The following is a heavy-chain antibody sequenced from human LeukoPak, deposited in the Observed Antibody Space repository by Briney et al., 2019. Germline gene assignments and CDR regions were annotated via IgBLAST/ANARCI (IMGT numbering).Heavy chain of an antibody. J-gene: IGHJ4*02. Sequence: GGSLRLSCAASGFTLRSYAMSWVRQAPGKGLEWVSGISPSGGSTYYADSVKGRFTISRDNSKNTLYLQMNSLRAEDTAVYYCAKDWNYDSSGLNYFDHWGQGTLVTVSS. D-gene: IGHD3-22*01. CDR1: GFTLRSYA. V-gene: IGHV3-23*01. CDR3: AKDWNYDSSGLNYFDH. CDR2: ISPSGGST.